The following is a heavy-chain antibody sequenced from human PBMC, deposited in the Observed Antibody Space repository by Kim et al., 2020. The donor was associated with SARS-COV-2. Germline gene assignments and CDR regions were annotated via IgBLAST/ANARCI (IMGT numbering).Heavy chain of an antibody. J-gene: IGHJ2*01. Sequence: SVKVSCKASGGTFSSYAISWVRQAPGQGLEWMGGIIPIFGTANYAQKFQGRVTITADESTSTAYMELSSLRSEDTAVYYCARSLGGPSAGLIRSSTSLEEGWYFDLWGRGTLVTVSS. D-gene: IGHD2-2*01. V-gene: IGHV1-69*13. CDR3: ARSLGGPSAGLIRSSTSLEEGWYFDL. CDR2: IIPIFGTA. CDR1: GGTFSSYA.